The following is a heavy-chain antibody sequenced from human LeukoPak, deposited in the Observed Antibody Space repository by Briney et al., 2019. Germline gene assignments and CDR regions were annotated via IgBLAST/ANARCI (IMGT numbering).Heavy chain of an antibody. D-gene: IGHD3-16*01. V-gene: IGHV3-7*01. Sequence: GGSLRLSCAASGFTFRSYWMSWVRHAPGKGLEWVANIKQDGSEKYYVDSVKGRFTISRDNAKNSLYLQMNSLRAEDTAVYYGARGGFDYWGQGTLVTVSS. CDR2: IKQDGSEK. J-gene: IGHJ4*02. CDR1: GFTFRSYW. CDR3: ARGGFDY.